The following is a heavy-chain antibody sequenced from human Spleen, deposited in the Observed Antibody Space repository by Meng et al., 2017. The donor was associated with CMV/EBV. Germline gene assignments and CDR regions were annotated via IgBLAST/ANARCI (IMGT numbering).Heavy chain of an antibody. D-gene: IGHD3-16*01. V-gene: IGHV3-15*01. CDR2: IRSKTDGGTT. CDR1: ELTFSNVW. Sequence: GGSLRLSCAASELTFSNVWMSWIRQAPGKGLEWVGRIRSKTDGGTTDYAAPVKGRFTISRDDSKNMLYLQMSSLKTEDTAVYYCTTDSGYGYVWGSYQLMGYWGQGTLVTVSS. J-gene: IGHJ4*02. CDR3: TTDSGYGYVWGSYQLMGY.